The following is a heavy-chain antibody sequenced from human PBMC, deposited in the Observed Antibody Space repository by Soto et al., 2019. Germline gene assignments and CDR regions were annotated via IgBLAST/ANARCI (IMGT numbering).Heavy chain of an antibody. V-gene: IGHV3-30*18. Sequence: VGSLRLSCAASGFVFADYGVHWVRQAPGKGLEWVAVISFDGTNKFYADSVKGRFTISRDNSNNTLYLQMSSLRTEDTAVYYCAKGTLYPVVSYFYYGLDVWGQGTTVTVSS. CDR2: ISFDGTNK. D-gene: IGHD2-8*01. CDR1: GFVFADYG. J-gene: IGHJ6*02. CDR3: AKGTLYPVVSYFYYGLDV.